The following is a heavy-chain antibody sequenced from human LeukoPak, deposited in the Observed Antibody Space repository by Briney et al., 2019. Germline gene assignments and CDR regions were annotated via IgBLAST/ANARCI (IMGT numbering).Heavy chain of an antibody. Sequence: SETLSLTCGVSGGSFSGYYWSWIRQPPGKGLEWIGEIDHSGSTNYNPYLKSRVTISVDTSKNQFSLKLSSVTAADTAVYYCARLGWYNSVSDYWGQGTLVTVSS. V-gene: IGHV4-34*01. D-gene: IGHD6-19*01. CDR3: ARLGWYNSVSDY. CDR2: IDHSGST. J-gene: IGHJ4*02. CDR1: GGSFSGYY.